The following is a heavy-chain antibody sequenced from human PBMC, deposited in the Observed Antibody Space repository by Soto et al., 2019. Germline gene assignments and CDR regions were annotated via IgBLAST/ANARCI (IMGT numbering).Heavy chain of an antibody. D-gene: IGHD3-9*01. Sequence: EVQLLETGGGLVQPGGSLRLACEGSGFTVNTYAMTWVRQIPGKGLEWVSTIGGSGDNTYYADSVKGRFTISRDISKNMLYLQMISLRVEDTAVYYCARAATHFDFLTGTLALWGQGTLVTVSS. CDR2: IGGSGDNT. CDR1: GFTVNTYA. J-gene: IGHJ4*02. CDR3: ARAATHFDFLTGTLAL. V-gene: IGHV3-23*01.